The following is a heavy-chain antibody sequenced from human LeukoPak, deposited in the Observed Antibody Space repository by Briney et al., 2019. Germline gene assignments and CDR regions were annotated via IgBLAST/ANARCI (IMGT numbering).Heavy chain of an antibody. J-gene: IGHJ1*01. CDR1: GFTFSSYS. CDR3: AGGYCSSTSCYNEDRYIPTGFQH. V-gene: IGHV3-23*01. D-gene: IGHD2-2*02. CDR2: ISGSGVST. Sequence: GGSLRLSCAASGFTFSSYSMNWVRQAPGKGLEWVSAISGSGVSTYYADSVKGRFTISRDNAKNTLYLQMNSLRAEDTAVYYCAGGYCSSTSCYNEDRYIPTGFQHWGQGTLVTVSS.